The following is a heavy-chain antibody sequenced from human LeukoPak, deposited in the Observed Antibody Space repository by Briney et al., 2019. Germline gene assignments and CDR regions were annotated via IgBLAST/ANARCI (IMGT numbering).Heavy chain of an antibody. D-gene: IGHD3-22*01. Sequence: SETLSLTCAVYGGSFSGYYWSWIRQPPGKGLEWIGEINHSGSTNYNPSLKSRVTISVDTSKNQFSLKLSPVTAADTAVYYCARVRRYYDLSSRPYAFDIWGQGTMVTVSS. CDR2: INHSGST. J-gene: IGHJ3*02. CDR1: GGSFSGYY. CDR3: ARVRRYYDLSSRPYAFDI. V-gene: IGHV4-34*01.